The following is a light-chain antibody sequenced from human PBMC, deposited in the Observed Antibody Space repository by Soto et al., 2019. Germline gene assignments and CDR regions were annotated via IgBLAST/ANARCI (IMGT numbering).Light chain of an antibody. CDR3: QQRSNWPHT. Sequence: VLTQPTDTLSLSPGERVILSRGASQTGSSYLAWYQQKPGQAPRLIIYDASNRATGIPARFSGSGSGTEFTLKISSLQPEELAVYYCQQRSNWPHTVGPGPKVEIK. CDR1: QTGSSY. J-gene: IGKJ4*01. CDR2: DAS. V-gene: IGKV3-11*01.